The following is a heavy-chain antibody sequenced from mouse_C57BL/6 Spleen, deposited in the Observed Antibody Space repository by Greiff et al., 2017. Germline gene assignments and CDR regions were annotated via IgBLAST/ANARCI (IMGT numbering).Heavy chain of an antibody. J-gene: IGHJ4*01. Sequence: QVQLQQSGAELVKPGASVKISCKASGYAFTSYCINWVKQRPGKGLEWIGQIYPGDGDTTYNGKFKGKATLTAYKSSSTAYMQLSSLTSEDSAVYCCAPPFDYWGQGTLVTVSS. V-gene: IGHV1-80*01. CDR1: GYAFTSYC. CDR2: IYPGDGDT. CDR3: APPFDY.